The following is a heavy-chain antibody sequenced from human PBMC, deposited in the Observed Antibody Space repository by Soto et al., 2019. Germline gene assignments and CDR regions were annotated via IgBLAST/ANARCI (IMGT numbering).Heavy chain of an antibody. Sequence: QVQLVQSGAEVKKPGASVKVSCKASGYTFTSYYMHWVRQAPGQGLEWMGIINPSGGSTSYAQKFQGRVTMTRDTSTSTVYMELSSLRSEDTAVYYCARDRGSSSPRWQFYYYGMDVWGQGTTVTVSS. V-gene: IGHV1-46*01. J-gene: IGHJ6*02. CDR3: ARDRGSSSPRWQFYYYGMDV. CDR1: GYTFTSYY. D-gene: IGHD6-6*01. CDR2: INPSGGST.